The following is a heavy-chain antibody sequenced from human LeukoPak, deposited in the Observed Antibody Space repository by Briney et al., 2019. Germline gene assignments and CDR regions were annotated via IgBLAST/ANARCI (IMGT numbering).Heavy chain of an antibody. D-gene: IGHD3-22*01. V-gene: IGHV4-59*01. CDR1: GGSISSYY. CDR2: IYYSGST. Sequence: PSETLSLTCTVSGGSISSYYWSWIRRPPGKGLEWIGYIYYSGSTNYNPSLKSRVTISVDTSKNQFSLKLSSVTAADTAVYYCARMYYYDSSGYYYGVEAFDIWGQGTMVTVSS. J-gene: IGHJ3*02. CDR3: ARMYYYDSSGYYYGVEAFDI.